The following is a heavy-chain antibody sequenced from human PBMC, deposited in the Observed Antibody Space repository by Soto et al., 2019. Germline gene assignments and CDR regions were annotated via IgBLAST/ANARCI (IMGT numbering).Heavy chain of an antibody. V-gene: IGHV4-31*03. CDR2: IYYSGST. CDR3: ARMTVFGVFHFDY. D-gene: IGHD3-3*01. Sequence: PSETLSLTCSVSGGSISSSVYYWGWIRQHPGKGLEWIGYIYYSGSTYYNPSLKSRVTISADTSKNQFSLKLTSVTAADTAVYYCARMTVFGVFHFDYWGQGTLVTVSS. CDR1: GGSISSSVYY. J-gene: IGHJ4*02.